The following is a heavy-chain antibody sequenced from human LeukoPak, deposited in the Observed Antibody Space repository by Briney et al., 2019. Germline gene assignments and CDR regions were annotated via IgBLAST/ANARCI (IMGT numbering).Heavy chain of an antibody. V-gene: IGHV3-7*01. CDR1: GFTFNYYW. J-gene: IGHJ4*02. CDR2: IQQDGSEK. CDR3: AKDHYFDY. Sequence: PGGSLRLSCAASGFTFNYYWLTWVRQAPGRGLEWVANIQQDGSEKYYVDSVKGRFIISRDNAKNSLYLQMNSLRAEDTAVYYCAKDHYFDYWGQGTLVTVSS.